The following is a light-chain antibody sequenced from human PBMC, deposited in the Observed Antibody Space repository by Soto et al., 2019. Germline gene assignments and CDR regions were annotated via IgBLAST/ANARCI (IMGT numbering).Light chain of an antibody. CDR2: DAS. CDR1: QSVSIS. CDR3: QQRTNSYT. V-gene: IGKV3-11*01. J-gene: IGKJ2*01. Sequence: EIVLTQSPATLSLSPGERATLSCRASQSVSISLAWYQQRPGQAPRLLIYDASNRAAGIPPRFGGSGSGTDFTLTISSLEPEDFAIYYCQQRTNSYTFGQGTKLEIK.